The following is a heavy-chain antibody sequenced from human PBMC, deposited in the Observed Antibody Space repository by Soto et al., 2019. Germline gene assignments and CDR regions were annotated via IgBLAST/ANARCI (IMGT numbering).Heavy chain of an antibody. D-gene: IGHD6-13*01. CDR1: GFTFSSYE. CDR2: ISSSGSTI. J-gene: IGHJ4*02. V-gene: IGHV3-48*03. Sequence: EVQLVESGGGLVQPGGSLTLSCAASGFTFSSYEVNWVRQAPGQGLEWVSYISSSGSTIYHADSVKGRFTISRDNAKNSLYRPKNSLVAEETAVYYCARVSAAAGPIDYWGQGTLVTVSS. CDR3: ARVSAAAGPIDY.